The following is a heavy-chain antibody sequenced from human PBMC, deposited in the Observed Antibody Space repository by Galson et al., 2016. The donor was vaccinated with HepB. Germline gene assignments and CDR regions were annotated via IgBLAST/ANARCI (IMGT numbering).Heavy chain of an antibody. V-gene: IGHV1-18*01. Sequence: SVKVSCKASGYTFLNYGISWLRQAPGQGLEWMGRIRTYSEKTHYAERVQDRVTMTTNTSTSTVHMELRSLRPDDTAVYYCARDWSLLGGVTQNWFDPWGQGTLVIVSS. D-gene: IGHD3-16*01. CDR2: IRTYSEKT. J-gene: IGHJ5*02. CDR1: GYTFLNYG. CDR3: ARDWSLLGGVTQNWFDP.